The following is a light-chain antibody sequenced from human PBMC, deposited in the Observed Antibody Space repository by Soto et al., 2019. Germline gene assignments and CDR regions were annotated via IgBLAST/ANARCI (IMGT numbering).Light chain of an antibody. CDR2: AAS. CDR1: QSIRRF. CDR3: QQTSQTPKT. Sequence: DIQMTQSPSSLSASVGDRVTITCRASQSIRRFLNWYQQKPGKAPKLLIYAASSLQSGVPSRFSGSGSGTDFTLTISSLQPEDFATYYCQQTSQTPKTFGQGTKVDIK. V-gene: IGKV1-39*01. J-gene: IGKJ1*01.